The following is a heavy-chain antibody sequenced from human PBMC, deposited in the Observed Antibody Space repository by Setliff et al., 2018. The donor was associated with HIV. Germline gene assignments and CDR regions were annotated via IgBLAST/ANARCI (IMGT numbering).Heavy chain of an antibody. CDR1: GGTFSSYT. CDR3: ARGRGPSRFDY. V-gene: IGHV1-69*06. CDR2: LIPIFGTT. Sequence: ASVKVSCKASGGTFSSYTISWVRQAPGQGLEWMGGLIPIFGTTNYSQRFQGRVTITADRSTNTVYMELSSLRSDDTAVYYCARGRGPSRFDYWGQGTLVTVSS. J-gene: IGHJ4*01.